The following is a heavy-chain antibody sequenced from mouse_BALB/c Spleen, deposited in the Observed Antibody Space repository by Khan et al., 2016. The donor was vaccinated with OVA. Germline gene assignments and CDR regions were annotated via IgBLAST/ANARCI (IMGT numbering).Heavy chain of an antibody. J-gene: IGHJ2*01. CDR3: ARRGLRWDFDY. CDR1: GYRFTDFT. D-gene: IGHD1-1*01. Sequence: VQLQESGAELVRPGVSVKISCKGSGYRFTDFTIHWVKQSHAKSLEWIGVISTYYGDADYNQKFKGKATMTVDKSSSTAYMQLSSLTSEDSAVYYCARRGLRWDFDYWGQGTTLTVSS. CDR2: ISTYYGDA. V-gene: IGHV1S137*01.